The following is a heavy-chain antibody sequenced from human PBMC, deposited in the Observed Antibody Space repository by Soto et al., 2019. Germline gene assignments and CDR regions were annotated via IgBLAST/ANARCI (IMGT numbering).Heavy chain of an antibody. CDR3: ARILRGVDYDTLTGYSHYYYYYMDV. V-gene: IGHV2-70*11. CDR1: GFSLSTSGMC. Sequence: SGPTLVNPTQTLTLTCTFSGFSLSTSGMCVSWIRQPPGKALEWLARIDWDDDKYYSTSLKTRLTISKDTSKNQVVLTMTNMDPVDTATYYCARILRGVDYDTLTGYSHYYYYYMDVWGKGTTVTVSS. D-gene: IGHD3-9*01. J-gene: IGHJ6*03. CDR2: IDWDDDK.